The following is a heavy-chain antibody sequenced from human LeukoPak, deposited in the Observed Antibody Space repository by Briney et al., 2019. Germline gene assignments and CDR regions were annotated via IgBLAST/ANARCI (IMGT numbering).Heavy chain of an antibody. CDR3: ARLNTVTRTFDY. CDR1: GFTFNSYW. Sequence: GGSLRLSCAASGFTFNSYWMHWVRQAPGKGLVWVSRIHSDGSSTTYADSVKGRFTISRDNAKNTLYLQMNSLRAEDTAVYYCARLNTVTRTFDYWGQGTLVTVSS. CDR2: IHSDGSST. V-gene: IGHV3-74*01. D-gene: IGHD4-17*01. J-gene: IGHJ4*02.